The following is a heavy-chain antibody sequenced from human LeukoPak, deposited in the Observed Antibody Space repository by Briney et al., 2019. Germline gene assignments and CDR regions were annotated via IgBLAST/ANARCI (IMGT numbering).Heavy chain of an antibody. CDR3: ASPPSGSYYPFDY. Sequence: PGGSLRLSCAASGLTFSSYAMHWVRQAPGKGLEWVAVISYDGSNKYYADSVKGRFTISRDNSKNTRYLQMNSLRAEDTAVYCCASPPSGSYYPFDYWGQGTLVTVSS. D-gene: IGHD3-10*01. V-gene: IGHV3-30*04. CDR1: GLTFSSYA. CDR2: ISYDGSNK. J-gene: IGHJ4*02.